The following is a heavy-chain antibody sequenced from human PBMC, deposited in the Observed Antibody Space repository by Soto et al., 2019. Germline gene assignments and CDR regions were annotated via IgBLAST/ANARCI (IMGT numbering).Heavy chain of an antibody. Sequence: SVKVSCKASGGTMSSYAISWVRQAPGQGLEWMGGIIPIFGTANYAQKFQGRVTITADESTSTAYMELSSLRSEDTAVYYCARLMVRGVIITSNYYYYGMDVWGQGTTVTVSS. CDR2: IIPIFGTA. CDR3: ARLMVRGVIITSNYYYYGMDV. D-gene: IGHD3-10*01. J-gene: IGHJ6*02. CDR1: GGTMSSYA. V-gene: IGHV1-69*13.